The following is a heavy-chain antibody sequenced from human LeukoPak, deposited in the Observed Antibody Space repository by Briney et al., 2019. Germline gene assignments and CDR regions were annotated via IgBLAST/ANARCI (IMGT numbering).Heavy chain of an antibody. CDR2: IYYSGST. J-gene: IGHJ1*01. Sequence: SETLSLTCTVSGGSVSSGSYYWSWIRQPPGKGLEWIGYIYYSGSTNYNPSPKSRVTISVDTSKNRFSLKLSSVTAADTAVYYCARDSPVRHWGQGTLVTVSS. CDR1: GGSVSSGSYY. CDR3: ARDSPVRH. V-gene: IGHV4-61*01.